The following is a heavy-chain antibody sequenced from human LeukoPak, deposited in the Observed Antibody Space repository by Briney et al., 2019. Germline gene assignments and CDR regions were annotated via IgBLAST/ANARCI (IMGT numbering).Heavy chain of an antibody. J-gene: IGHJ4*02. CDR1: GFTFSSYS. CDR2: ISSSSSYI. D-gene: IGHD1-26*01. V-gene: IGHV3-21*01. CDR3: ARGPSGSYHTDYFDY. Sequence: GSLRLSCAASGFTFSSYSMNWVRQAPGKGLEWVSSISSSSSYIYYADSVKGRFTISRDNAKNSLYLQMNSLRAEDTAVYYCARGPSGSYHTDYFDYWGQGTLVTVSS.